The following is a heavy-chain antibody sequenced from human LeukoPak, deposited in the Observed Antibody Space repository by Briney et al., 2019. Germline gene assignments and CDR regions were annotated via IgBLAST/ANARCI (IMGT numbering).Heavy chain of an antibody. V-gene: IGHV1-18*01. CDR1: GYTFTSYG. D-gene: IGHD3-10*01. CDR3: ARDVLLWFGGLYYFDY. CDR2: ISAYNGNT. Sequence: ASVKVSCKASGYTFTSYGISWVRQAPGQGLEWMGWISAYNGNTNYAQKLQGRVTMTTDTSTSTAYMELRSLRSDDTAVYYCARDVLLWFGGLYYFDYWGQGTLVTVSS. J-gene: IGHJ4*02.